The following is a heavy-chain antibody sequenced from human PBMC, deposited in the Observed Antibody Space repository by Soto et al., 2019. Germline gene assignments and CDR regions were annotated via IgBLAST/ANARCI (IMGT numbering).Heavy chain of an antibody. D-gene: IGHD3-9*01. CDR2: INHSGST. Sequence: SETLSLTCAVYGGSFSGYYWSWIRQPPGKGLEWIGEINHSGSTNYNPSLKSRVTISVDTSKNQFSLKLSSVTAADTAVYYCARKEMYYDILTGYYYWFDPWGQGTLVTVSS. CDR1: GGSFSGYY. J-gene: IGHJ5*02. V-gene: IGHV4-34*01. CDR3: ARKEMYYDILTGYYYWFDP.